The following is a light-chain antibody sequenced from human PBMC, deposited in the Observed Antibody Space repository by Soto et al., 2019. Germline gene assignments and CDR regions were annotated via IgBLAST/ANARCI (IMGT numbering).Light chain of an antibody. J-gene: IGKJ3*01. CDR2: AAS. CDR1: QGINSW. V-gene: IGKV1-12*01. CDR3: QQDISFPFT. Sequence: DIQMTQSPSSVSASVGDRVTITCRASQGINSWLAWYQQKPGQAPKLLIYAASNLQSGVPSRFSGSGSGTDFTLTINSLQPEDFATYYCQQDISFPFTFGFGTKVHVK.